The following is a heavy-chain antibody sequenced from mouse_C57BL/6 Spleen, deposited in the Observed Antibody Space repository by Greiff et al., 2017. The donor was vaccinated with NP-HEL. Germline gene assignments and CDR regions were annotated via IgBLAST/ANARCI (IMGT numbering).Heavy chain of an antibody. V-gene: IGHV1-55*01. CDR1: GYTFTSYW. Sequence: VQLQQPGAELVKPGASVKMSCKASGYTFTSYWITWVKQRPGHGLEWLGDIYPGSGSTNYTEKFKSKATLTVDKSSSTAYMQLSSLTSEDSAVYYCARSDYYGSRYAMDYWGQGTSVTVSS. CDR3: ARSDYYGSRYAMDY. CDR2: IYPGSGST. D-gene: IGHD1-1*01. J-gene: IGHJ4*01.